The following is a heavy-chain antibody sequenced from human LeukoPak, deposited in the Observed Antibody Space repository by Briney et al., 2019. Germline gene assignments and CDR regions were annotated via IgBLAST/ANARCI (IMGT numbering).Heavy chain of an antibody. CDR3: ARGHQVYCTNGVCYSGLFYN. CDR2: INSDGSST. D-gene: IGHD2-8*01. J-gene: IGHJ4*02. Sequence: GALRLSCAASGFTFSSYWMHWVRQAPGKGLVWVSRINSDGSSTSYADSVKGRFTISRDNAKNTLYLQMNSLRAEDTAVYYCARGHQVYCTNGVCYSGLFYNWGQGTLVTVSS. CDR1: GFTFSSYW. V-gene: IGHV3-74*01.